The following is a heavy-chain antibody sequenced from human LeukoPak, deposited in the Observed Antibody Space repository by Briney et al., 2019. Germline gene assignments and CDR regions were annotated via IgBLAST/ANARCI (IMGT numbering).Heavy chain of an antibody. CDR2: TYYSGST. D-gene: IGHD6-13*01. CDR3: ARHEYSSSWYSA. V-gene: IGHV4-39*01. J-gene: IGHJ5*02. Sequence: PSETLSLTCTVSGGSISSSSYYWGWIRQPPGKGLEWIGSTYYSGSTYYNPSLKSRVTISVDTSKNQFSLKLSSVTAADTAVYYCARHEYSSSWYSAWGQGTLVTVSS. CDR1: GGSISSSSYY.